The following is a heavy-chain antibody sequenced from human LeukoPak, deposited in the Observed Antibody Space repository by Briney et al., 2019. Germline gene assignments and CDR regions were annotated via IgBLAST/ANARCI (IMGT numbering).Heavy chain of an antibody. CDR3: AKTRMSLLLWFGELFYS. Sequence: GGSLRLSCAASGFTFSSYAMSWVRQAPEKGLEWVSAISGSGGSTYYADSVKGRFTISRDNSKNTLYLQMNSLRAEDTAVYYCAKTRMSLLLWFGELFYSWGQGTLVTVSS. J-gene: IGHJ4*02. V-gene: IGHV3-23*01. CDR2: ISGSGGST. CDR1: GFTFSSYA. D-gene: IGHD3-10*01.